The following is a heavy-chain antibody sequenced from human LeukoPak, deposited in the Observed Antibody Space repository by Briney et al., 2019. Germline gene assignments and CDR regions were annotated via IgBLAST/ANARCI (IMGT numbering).Heavy chain of an antibody. Sequence: GASVKVSCKASGYTFTSYYMHWVRQAPGQGLEWMGIINPSGGSTSYAQKFQGRVTMTTDTSTSTAYMELRSLRSDDTAVYYCARDSHYDILTGYYNGEGFDYWGQGTLVTVSS. CDR1: GYTFTSYY. J-gene: IGHJ4*02. CDR3: ARDSHYDILTGYYNGEGFDY. V-gene: IGHV1-46*01. CDR2: INPSGGST. D-gene: IGHD3-9*01.